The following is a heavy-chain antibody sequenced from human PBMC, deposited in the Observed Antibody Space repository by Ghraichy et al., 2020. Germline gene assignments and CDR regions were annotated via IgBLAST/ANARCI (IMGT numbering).Heavy chain of an antibody. CDR3: ARRAEGGYCSGGSCYSYFRY. D-gene: IGHD2-15*01. CDR2: IYPGDSDT. V-gene: IGHV5-51*01. CDR1: GYSFTSYW. Sequence: GESLNITCKGSGYSFTSYWIGWVRQMPGKGLEWMGIIYPGDSDTRYSPSFQGQVTISADKSISTAYLQWSSLKASDTAMYYCARRAEGGYCSGGSCYSYFRYWGQGTLVTVSS. J-gene: IGHJ4*02.